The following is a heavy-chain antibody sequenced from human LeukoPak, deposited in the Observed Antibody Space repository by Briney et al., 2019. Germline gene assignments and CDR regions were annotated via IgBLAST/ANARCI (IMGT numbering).Heavy chain of an antibody. D-gene: IGHD2-2*02. CDR2: ISSSSSTI. Sequence: GGSLRLSCAASGFTFSSYSMNWVRQAPGKGLEWVSYISSSSSTIYYADSVKGRFTISRDNAKNSLYLQMNSLRAEDTAVYYCAKVDCSSTSCYMGYYYYYMDVWGKGTTVTVSS. CDR1: GFTFSSYS. CDR3: AKVDCSSTSCYMGYYYYYMDV. J-gene: IGHJ6*03. V-gene: IGHV3-48*01.